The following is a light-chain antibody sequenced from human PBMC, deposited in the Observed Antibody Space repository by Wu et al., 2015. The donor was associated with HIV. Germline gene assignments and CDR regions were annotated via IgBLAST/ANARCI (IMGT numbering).Light chain of an antibody. Sequence: DIQMTQSPSSLSASVGDRVTITCRASQSISSYLNWYQQKPGKAPKLLIYAASSLQSGLPSRFSGSGSGTDFTLTISSLQPEDFATYYCQQSYSTPYTFGQGTKLEDQT. CDR3: QQSYSTPYT. V-gene: IGKV1-39*01. J-gene: IGKJ2*01. CDR1: QSISSY. CDR2: AAS.